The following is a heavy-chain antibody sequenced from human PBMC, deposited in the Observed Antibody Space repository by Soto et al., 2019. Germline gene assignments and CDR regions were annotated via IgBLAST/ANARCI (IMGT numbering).Heavy chain of an antibody. D-gene: IGHD3-22*01. CDR1: GLSVSNNY. Sequence: GGSLRLSCAASGLSVSNNYIAWVRQAPGKGLEWVSVLYSGGGTHFADSVKGRFTISRDNSKNTVYLQMNSLRAGDTAVYYCARGTFYYDSHAYYGYWGQGTVVTVSS. CDR2: LYSGGGT. V-gene: IGHV3-66*01. J-gene: IGHJ4*02. CDR3: ARGTFYYDSHAYYGY.